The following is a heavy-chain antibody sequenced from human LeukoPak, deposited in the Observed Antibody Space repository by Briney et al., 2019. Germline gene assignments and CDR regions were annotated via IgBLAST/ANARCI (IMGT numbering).Heavy chain of an antibody. Sequence: SDTLSLTCTVSGDSISSYYWSWIRQPPGKGLEWIGYIFYSGSTNYNPSLKSRVTISIDTSKNQFSLKLSSVTAADTAVYYCARVPVKRVAIVPRQRYYFDYWGQGTLVTVSS. CDR3: ARVPVKRVAIVPRQRYYFDY. CDR1: GDSISSYY. D-gene: IGHD6-6*01. V-gene: IGHV4-59*01. CDR2: IFYSGST. J-gene: IGHJ4*02.